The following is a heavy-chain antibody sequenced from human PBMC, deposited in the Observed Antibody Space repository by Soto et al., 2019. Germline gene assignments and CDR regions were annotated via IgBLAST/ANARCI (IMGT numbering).Heavy chain of an antibody. V-gene: IGHV3-23*01. CDR3: EKAHYTKWVDY. CDR1: GFTFSSYA. J-gene: IGHJ4*02. D-gene: IGHD4-4*01. CDR2: ISGSGDRT. Sequence: PGGSLRLSCAASGFTFSSYAMSWVRQAPGKGLEWVSTISGSGDRTYYTDSVKGRFTISRDNSKNTLYLQMNSLRAEDTAVYYCEKAHYTKWVDYWGQGTVVTVSS.